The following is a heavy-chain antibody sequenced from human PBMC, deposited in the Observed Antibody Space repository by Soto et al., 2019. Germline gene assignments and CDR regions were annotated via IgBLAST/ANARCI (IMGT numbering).Heavy chain of an antibody. CDR3: AXVRAXXGYXSGAXXXXXXNGMDV. CDR2: ISAYNGNT. D-gene: IGHD2-15*01. Sequence: QVQLVQSGAEVKKPGASVKVSCTASGYTFTSYGISWVRQAPGQGLEWMGWISAYNGNTDYAQTVQDRVTMTTDTSTSTIYMDLRSLRSDDTAXYYXAXVRAXXGYXSGAXXXXXXNGMDVWGQGTTVTVSS. J-gene: IGHJ6*02. CDR1: GYTFTSYG. V-gene: IGHV1-18*01.